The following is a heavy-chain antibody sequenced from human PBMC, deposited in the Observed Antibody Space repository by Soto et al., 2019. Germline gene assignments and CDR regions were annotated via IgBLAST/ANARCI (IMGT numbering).Heavy chain of an antibody. CDR2: IYDSGGT. Sequence: SETLSLTCAVYGGSVSCYYWHWIRQPPGKELEWIVEIYDSGGTNYNPSLKSRVTMSVDKSKNQFSLELDSVTAADAGVYFCARDGMTTGDTWGPGTLVNVSS. CDR1: GGSVSCYY. CDR3: ARDGMTTGDT. V-gene: IGHV4-34*10. J-gene: IGHJ4*02. D-gene: IGHD2-21*02.